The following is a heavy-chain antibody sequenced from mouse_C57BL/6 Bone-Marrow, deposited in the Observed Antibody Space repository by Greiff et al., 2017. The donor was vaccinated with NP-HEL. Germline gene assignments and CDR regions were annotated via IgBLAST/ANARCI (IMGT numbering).Heavy chain of an antibody. V-gene: IGHV5-17*01. J-gene: IGHJ4*01. Sequence: EVQLVESGGGLVKPGGSLKLSCAASGFTFSDYGMHWVRQAPEKGLEWVAYISSGSSTIYYADTVKGRFTISRDNAKNTLFLQMTSLRSEDTAMYYCARITTVVATDYYAMDYWGQGTSVTVSS. CDR2: ISSGSSTI. CDR3: ARITTVVATDYYAMDY. D-gene: IGHD1-1*01. CDR1: GFTFSDYG.